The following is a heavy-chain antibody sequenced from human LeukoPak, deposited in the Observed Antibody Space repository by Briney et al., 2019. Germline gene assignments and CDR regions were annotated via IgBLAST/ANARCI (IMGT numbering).Heavy chain of an antibody. V-gene: IGHV3-9*01. J-gene: IGHJ4*02. CDR2: ISWNSGSI. Sequence: GGSLRLSCAASGFTFDDYAMHWVRQAPGKGLEWVSGISWNSGSIGYADSVKGRFTISRDNAKNSLYLQMNSLRAEDTALYYCAKEFSSSWSYAFDYWGQGTLVTVSS. CDR1: GFTFDDYA. D-gene: IGHD6-13*01. CDR3: AKEFSSSWSYAFDY.